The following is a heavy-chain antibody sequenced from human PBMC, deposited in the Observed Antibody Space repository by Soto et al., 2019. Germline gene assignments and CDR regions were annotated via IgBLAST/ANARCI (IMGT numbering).Heavy chain of an antibody. Sequence: ASVKVSCKASGYTFTGYYMHWVRQAPGQGLEWMGWINPNSGGTNYAQKFQGWVTMTRDTCISTAYMELSRLRSDDTAVYYCAREGGDIVATIGDFGMYVWGQGTTVTVS. CDR3: AREGGDIVATIGDFGMYV. D-gene: IGHD5-12*01. V-gene: IGHV1-2*04. J-gene: IGHJ6*02. CDR1: GYTFTGYY. CDR2: INPNSGGT.